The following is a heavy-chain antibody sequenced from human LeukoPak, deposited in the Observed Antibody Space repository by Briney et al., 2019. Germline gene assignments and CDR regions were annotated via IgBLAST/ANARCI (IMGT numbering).Heavy chain of an antibody. CDR3: ARAAGTTQSGWVDY. J-gene: IGHJ4*02. CDR1: GGSISSSSYY. D-gene: IGHD6-13*01. V-gene: IGHV4-31*03. Sequence: SETLSLTCTVSGGSISSSSYYWGWIRQHPGKGLEWIGYIYYSGSTYYNPSLKSRVTISVDTSKNQFSLKLSSVTAADTAVYYCARAAGTTQSGWVDYWGQGTLVTVSS. CDR2: IYYSGST.